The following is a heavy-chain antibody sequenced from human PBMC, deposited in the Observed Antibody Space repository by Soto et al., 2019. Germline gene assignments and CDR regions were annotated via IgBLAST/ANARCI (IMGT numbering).Heavy chain of an antibody. J-gene: IGHJ5*02. CDR3: ARGLGAVAGKPNNWFDP. CDR2: IIPIFGTA. CDR1: GGTFSSYA. Sequence: SVKVSCKASGGTFSSYAISWVRQAPGQGLEWMGGIIPIFGTANYAQKFQGRVTITADESTSTAYMELSSLRSEDTAVYYCARGLGAVAGKPNNWFDPWGQGTLVTVSS. V-gene: IGHV1-69*13. D-gene: IGHD6-19*01.